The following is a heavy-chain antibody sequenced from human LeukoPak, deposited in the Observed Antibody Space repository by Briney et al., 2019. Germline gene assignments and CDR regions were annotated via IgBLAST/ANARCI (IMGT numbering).Heavy chain of an antibody. CDR1: GFTFSSYG. CDR2: IWYDGSNK. Sequence: GGSLRLPCAASGFTFSSYGMHWVRQAPGKGLEWVAVIWYDGSNKYYADSVKGRFTISRDNSKNTLYLQMNSLRAEDTSVYYCARNYYYDSTRLYYFDYWGQGTLVTVSS. V-gene: IGHV3-33*01. J-gene: IGHJ4*02. D-gene: IGHD3-22*01. CDR3: ARNYYYDSTRLYYFDY.